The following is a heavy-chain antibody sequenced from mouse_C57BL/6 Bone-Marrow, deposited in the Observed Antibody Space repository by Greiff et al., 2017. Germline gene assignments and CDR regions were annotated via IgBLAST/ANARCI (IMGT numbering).Heavy chain of an antibody. Sequence: EVTLVESGTVLARPGASVKMSCKTSGYTFTSYWMHWVKQRPGQGLEWIGAIYPGNSDTSYNQKFKGNAKLTAVTSASTAYMELSSLTNEDSAVDYCTGSALYYYGRSPWYFDVWGTGTTVTVSS. D-gene: IGHD1-1*01. J-gene: IGHJ1*03. V-gene: IGHV1-5*01. CDR3: TGSALYYYGRSPWYFDV. CDR1: GYTFTSYW. CDR2: IYPGNSDT.